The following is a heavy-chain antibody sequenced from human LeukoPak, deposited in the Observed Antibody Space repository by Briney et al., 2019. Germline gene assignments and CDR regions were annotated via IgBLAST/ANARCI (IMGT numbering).Heavy chain of an antibody. Sequence: GGSLRLSCVASGFIFRDYAMSWVRQTPAGGLEWVSSLRGDGETFYTDSVKGRFTLSRDHSRNTAYLQLSNLRVEDTAVYYCAKASWVSSADAVLWGQGTLVTVS. CDR2: LRGDGET. V-gene: IGHV3-23*01. CDR1: GFIFRDYA. D-gene: IGHD3-16*01. CDR3: AKASWVSSADAVL. J-gene: IGHJ4*02.